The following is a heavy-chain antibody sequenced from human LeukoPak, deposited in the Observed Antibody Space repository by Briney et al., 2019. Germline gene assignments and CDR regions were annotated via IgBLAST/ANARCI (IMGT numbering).Heavy chain of an antibody. V-gene: IGHV3-48*03. CDR3: ARESKSGWYFY. CDR2: ISGSAINI. CDR1: GFTFSSYE. D-gene: IGHD6-19*01. J-gene: IGHJ4*02. Sequence: GGSLRLSCVASGFTFSSYEMNWVRQAPGKGLEWVSHISGSAINIYYADSVKGRFTISRDNAKNSLYLQMNSLRAEDTAVYYCARESKSGWYFYWGQGTLVTVSS.